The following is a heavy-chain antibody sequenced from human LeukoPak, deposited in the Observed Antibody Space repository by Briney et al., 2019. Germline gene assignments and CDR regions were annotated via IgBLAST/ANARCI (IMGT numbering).Heavy chain of an antibody. CDR3: ARDPLGVRGNNDP. D-gene: IGHD3-10*01. J-gene: IGHJ5*02. CDR2: IDHSGST. Sequence: SETLSLTCAVYGGSFSGYYWSWIRQPPGKGLEWIGEIDHSGSTNYNPSLKSRVTISVDTSKNQFSLKLSSVTAADTAVYYCARDPLGVRGNNDPWGQGTLVTVSS. CDR1: GGSFSGYY. V-gene: IGHV4-34*01.